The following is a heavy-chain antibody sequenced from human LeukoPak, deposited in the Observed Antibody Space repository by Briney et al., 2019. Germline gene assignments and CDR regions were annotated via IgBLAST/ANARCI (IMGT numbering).Heavy chain of an antibody. CDR3: ARARSSTSCPYI. V-gene: IGHV1-18*04. J-gene: IGHJ3*02. CDR2: ISAYNGNT. D-gene: IGHD2-2*01. CDR1: GYTFTSYG. Sequence: GASVKVSCKASGYTFTSYGISWVRQAPGQGLEWMGWISAYNGNTNYAQRLQGRVTMTTDTSTSTAYMELRGLRSDDTAVYYCARARSSTSCPYIWGQGTMVTISP.